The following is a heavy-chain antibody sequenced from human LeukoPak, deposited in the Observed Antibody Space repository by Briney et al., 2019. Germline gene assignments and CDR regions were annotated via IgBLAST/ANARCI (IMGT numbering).Heavy chain of an antibody. J-gene: IGHJ5*02. Sequence: GESLKISCKGSGYRVFNHWIGWVRQMPGKGLEWMGSIYPGESDTRYSPSFQGQVTISADKSISTAYLQWSSLKASDTAVYYCARLTEIQVAGVNWFDPWGQGTMVTSSS. CDR1: GYRVFNHW. V-gene: IGHV5-51*01. CDR3: ARLTEIQVAGVNWFDP. CDR2: IYPGESDT. D-gene: IGHD5-18*01.